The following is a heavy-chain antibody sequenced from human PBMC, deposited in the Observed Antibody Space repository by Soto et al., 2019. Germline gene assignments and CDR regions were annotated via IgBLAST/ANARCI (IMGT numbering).Heavy chain of an antibody. CDR3: TTTGAVFLEWLYGIDY. D-gene: IGHD3-3*01. J-gene: IGHJ4*02. CDR2: IKSKTDGGTT. CDR1: GFTFSNAW. V-gene: IGHV3-15*01. Sequence: EVQLVESGGGLVKPGGSLRLPCAASGFTFSNAWMSWVRQAPGKGLEWVGRIKSKTDGGTTDYAAPVKGRFTISRDDSKNTLYLQMNSLKTEDTAVYYCTTTGAVFLEWLYGIDYWGQGTLVTVSS.